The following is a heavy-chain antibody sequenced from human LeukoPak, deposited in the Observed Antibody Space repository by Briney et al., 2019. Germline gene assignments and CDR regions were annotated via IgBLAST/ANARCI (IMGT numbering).Heavy chain of an antibody. D-gene: IGHD2-2*01. CDR2: ISGSGGST. V-gene: IGHV3-23*01. CDR3: AKVQGYCSSTSCHAEYFQH. Sequence: GGSLRLSCAASGFTFSSYAMSWVRQAPGKGLEWVSAISGSGGSTYYADSVKGRFTISRDNSKNTLYLQMNSLRAEDTAVYYRAKVQGYCSSTSCHAEYFQHWGQGTLVTVSS. CDR1: GFTFSSYA. J-gene: IGHJ1*01.